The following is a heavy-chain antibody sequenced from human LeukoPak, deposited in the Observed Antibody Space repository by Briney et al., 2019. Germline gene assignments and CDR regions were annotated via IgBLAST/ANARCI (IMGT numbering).Heavy chain of an antibody. V-gene: IGHV3-23*01. CDR3: AKVAGAVADEGDFDY. Sequence: GASLRLSCAASGFTFRSYAMRWVRQAPGKGVEGVSDISGSGGSTYYADYVKGRYTISRDNSKNTLYLQMNSLRAEDTAVYYCAKVAGAVADEGDFDYWGQGTLVTVSS. CDR1: GFTFRSYA. J-gene: IGHJ4*02. D-gene: IGHD6-19*01. CDR2: ISGSGGST.